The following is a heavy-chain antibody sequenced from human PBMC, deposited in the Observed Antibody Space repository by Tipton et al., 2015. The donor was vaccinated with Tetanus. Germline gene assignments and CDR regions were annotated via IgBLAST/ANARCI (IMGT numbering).Heavy chain of an antibody. D-gene: IGHD2-2*01. J-gene: IGHJ4*02. Sequence: SLRLSCAAPEFTFSTYWMHWVRQAPGKGLMWVSRINGHGTNTAYADSVKGRFTISRDNAKNTLYLQMNSLRAEDTAVYYCARDSPDILLVPAVWGQGTLVTVSS. CDR2: INGHGTNT. CDR1: EFTFSTYW. CDR3: ARDSPDILLVPAV. V-gene: IGHV3-74*01.